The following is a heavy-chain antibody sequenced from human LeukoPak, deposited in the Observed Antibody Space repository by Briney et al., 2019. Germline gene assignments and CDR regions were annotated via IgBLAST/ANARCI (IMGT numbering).Heavy chain of an antibody. CDR2: ISSSAGSI. CDR1: GFSFSTYE. J-gene: IGHJ4*02. D-gene: IGHD6-19*01. Sequence: GGSLRLSCAASGFSFSTYEMNWVRQAPGKGLEWVSYISSSAGSIYYADSVKGRFTISRDNVKNSLYLQMNSLKTEDTAVYYCTTVAVFHGWSLDYWGQGTLVTVSS. CDR3: TTVAVFHGWSLDY. V-gene: IGHV3-48*03.